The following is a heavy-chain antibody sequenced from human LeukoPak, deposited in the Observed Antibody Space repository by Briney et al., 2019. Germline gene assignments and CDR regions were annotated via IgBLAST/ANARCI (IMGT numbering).Heavy chain of an antibody. CDR2: IKQDGSEK. V-gene: IGHV3-7*01. CDR1: GFTFSSYW. Sequence: GGSLRLSCAASGFTFSSYWMSWVRQAPGKGLEWVANIKQDGSEKYYVDSVKGRFTISRDNAKNLLYLQMNSLRAEDTAVYYCARVAQAGNRHYYYYYYMDVWGKGTTVTVSS. CDR3: ARVAQAGNRHYYYYYYMDV. J-gene: IGHJ6*03. D-gene: IGHD1-14*01.